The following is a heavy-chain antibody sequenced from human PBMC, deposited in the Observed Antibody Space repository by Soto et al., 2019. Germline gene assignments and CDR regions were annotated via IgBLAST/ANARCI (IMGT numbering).Heavy chain of an antibody. Sequence: SVKVSCKASGFTFTSSAVQWVRQARGQRLEWIGWIVVGSGNTNYAQKFQERVTITRDTSTSTAYMELSRLRSDDTAVYYCARGDIVATMRIDYWGQGTLVTVSS. V-gene: IGHV1-58*01. CDR2: IVVGSGNT. D-gene: IGHD5-12*01. CDR1: GFTFTSSA. J-gene: IGHJ4*02. CDR3: ARGDIVATMRIDY.